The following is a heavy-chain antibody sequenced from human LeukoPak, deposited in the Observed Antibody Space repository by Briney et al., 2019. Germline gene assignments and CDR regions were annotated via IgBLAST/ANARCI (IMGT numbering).Heavy chain of an antibody. CDR3: ARDQQWLDPGGFDY. D-gene: IGHD6-19*01. J-gene: IGHJ4*02. Sequence: GGTLRLSCAASGFTFSSYGMSWVRQAPGKGLEWVSAISGSGGSTYYADSVKGRFTISRDNAKNSIYLQMNSLRAEDTAVYYCARDQQWLDPGGFDYWGQGTLVTVSS. CDR1: GFTFSSYG. CDR2: ISGSGGST. V-gene: IGHV3-23*01.